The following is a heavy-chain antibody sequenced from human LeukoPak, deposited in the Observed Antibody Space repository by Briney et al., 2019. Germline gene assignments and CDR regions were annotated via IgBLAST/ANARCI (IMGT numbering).Heavy chain of an antibody. Sequence: SETLSLTCTVSGGSISSSSYYWGWIRQPPGKGLEWIGSIYYTGSTYYNPSLESRVTISVDTSKNQFSLKLSSVTAADTAVYYCARDEQGFDPWGQGTLVTVSS. CDR2: IYYTGST. V-gene: IGHV4-39*07. CDR3: ARDEQGFDP. CDR1: GGSISSSSYY. J-gene: IGHJ5*02. D-gene: IGHD6-13*01.